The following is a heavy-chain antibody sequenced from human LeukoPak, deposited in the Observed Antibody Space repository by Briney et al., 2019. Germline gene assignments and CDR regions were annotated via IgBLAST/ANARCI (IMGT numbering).Heavy chain of an antibody. CDR2: IYYSGST. CDR1: GDSISNNY. J-gene: IGHJ6*02. V-gene: IGHV4-59*01. CDR3: ARALSQLLNLNGGNNYYYYGMDV. D-gene: IGHD2-2*01. Sequence: SETLSLTCTVSGDSISNNYWSWIRQPPGKGLEWIGYIYYSGSTNYNPSLKSRVTISVDTSKNQFSLKLSSVTAADTAVYYCARALSQLLNLNGGNNYYYYGMDVWGQGTTVTVSS.